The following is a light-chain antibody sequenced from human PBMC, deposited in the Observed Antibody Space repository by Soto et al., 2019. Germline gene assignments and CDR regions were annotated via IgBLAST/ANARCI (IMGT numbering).Light chain of an antibody. J-gene: IGKJ1*01. CDR1: QTGSNSY. V-gene: IGKV3-20*01. CDR2: GVY. Sequence: IVLTQSPCTLSFSPGERATLSFSSSQTGSNSYLAWYQHKSGQAPRLLIYGVYTRASGIPDRFSGSGSGTEFTLTITRLEPEDSAVYFCQHYGYSQWTFGQGTRWIS. CDR3: QHYGYSQWT.